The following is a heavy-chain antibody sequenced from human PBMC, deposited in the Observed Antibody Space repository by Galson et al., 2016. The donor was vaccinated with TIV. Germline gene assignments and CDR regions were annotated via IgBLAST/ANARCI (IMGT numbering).Heavy chain of an antibody. J-gene: IGHJ3*02. CDR3: AREVSFYDSTAYYPFDI. CDR2: INPIFHTA. V-gene: IGHV1-69*06. CDR1: GDTFSNYA. D-gene: IGHD3-22*01. Sequence: SVKVSCKASGDTFSNYAISWVRQAPGQGPEWMGRINPIFHTATYAQKLQPRVTIMADKSTTTIYMELNSLRSEDTAVYYCAREVSFYDSTAYYPFDIWGQGTQVTVSS.